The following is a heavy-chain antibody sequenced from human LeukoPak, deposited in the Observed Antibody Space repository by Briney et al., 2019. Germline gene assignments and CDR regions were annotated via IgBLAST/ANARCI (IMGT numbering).Heavy chain of an antibody. CDR2: ISGSGGST. V-gene: IGHV3-23*01. J-gene: IGHJ3*02. CDR1: GFTFSSYA. Sequence: PGGSLRLSCAASGFTFSSYAMSWVRQAPGKGLEWVSAISGSGGSTYYADSVKGRFTISRDNSKNTLYLQMNSLRAGDTAVYYCAKDTYRDCSSTSCYPGAFDIWGQGTMVTVSS. CDR3: AKDTYRDCSSTSCYPGAFDI. D-gene: IGHD2-2*01.